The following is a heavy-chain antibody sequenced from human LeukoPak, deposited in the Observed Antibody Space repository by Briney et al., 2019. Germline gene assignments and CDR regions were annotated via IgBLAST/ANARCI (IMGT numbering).Heavy chain of an antibody. CDR1: GYTFTSYG. V-gene: IGHV1-18*01. Sequence: ASVKVSCKASGYTFTSYGISWVRQAPGQGLEWMGWINAYNGNTNYAQKLQGRVTMTTDTSTSTAYMELRSLRSDDTAVYYCARDKRSGYDYPIVRYFDYWGQGTLVTVSS. CDR2: INAYNGNT. J-gene: IGHJ4*02. CDR3: ARDKRSGYDYPIVRYFDY. D-gene: IGHD5-12*01.